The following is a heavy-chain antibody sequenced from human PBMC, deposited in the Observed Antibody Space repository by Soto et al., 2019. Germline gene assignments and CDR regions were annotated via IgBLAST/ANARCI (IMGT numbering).Heavy chain of an antibody. V-gene: IGHV4-59*12. CDR2: IHYSGRT. CDR3: VRVGVGIGNHFDS. J-gene: IGHJ4*02. Sequence: SETLSLTCSVSNGSISGFYWTWIRQPPGKILEWIGYIHYSGRTDYNPSLTSRATMSVDTSKNQFSLNLKSITAADTAVYYCVRVGVGIGNHFDSWGRGTLVTVYS. D-gene: IGHD2-15*01. CDR1: NGSISGFY.